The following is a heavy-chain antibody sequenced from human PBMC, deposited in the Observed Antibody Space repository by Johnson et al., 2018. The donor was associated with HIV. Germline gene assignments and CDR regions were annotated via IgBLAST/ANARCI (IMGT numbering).Heavy chain of an antibody. CDR1: GFTFSNYA. V-gene: IGHV3-30*04. CDR3: ARAIAAAGSSLEDDA. J-gene: IGHJ3*01. CDR2: ISYDGSNK. D-gene: IGHD6-13*01. Sequence: QVQLVESGGGVVQPGRSLRLSCAASGFTFSNYAMHWVRQAPGKGLEWVALISYDGSNKYYADSVKGRFTISRDNAKNSLYLQMNSLRAEDTAVYYCARAIAAAGSSLEDDAWGQGTMVTVSS.